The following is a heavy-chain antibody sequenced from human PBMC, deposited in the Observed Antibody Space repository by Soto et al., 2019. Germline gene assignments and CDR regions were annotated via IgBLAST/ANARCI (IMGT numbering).Heavy chain of an antibody. CDR1: GFTFSSYS. CDR3: ATLGYCSGGSCYSMAH. Sequence: EVQLVESGGGLVKPGGSLRLSCAASGFTFSSYSMNWVRQASGKGLEWVSSISSSSSYIYYADSVKGRFTISRDNAKNSLYLQMNSLRAEDTAVYYCATLGYCSGGSCYSMAHWGQGTLVTVSS. J-gene: IGHJ4*02. V-gene: IGHV3-21*01. D-gene: IGHD2-15*01. CDR2: ISSSSSYI.